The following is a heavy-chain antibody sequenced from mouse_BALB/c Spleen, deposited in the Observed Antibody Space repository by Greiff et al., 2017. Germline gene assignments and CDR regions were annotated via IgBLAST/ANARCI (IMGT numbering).Heavy chain of an antibody. J-gene: IGHJ1*01. CDR3: ARDYGSSKYFDV. D-gene: IGHD1-1*01. CDR2: IDPENGNT. CDR1: GFNIKDYY. Sequence: DVKLQESGAELVRPGALVKLSCKASGFNIKDYYMHWVKQRPEQGLEWIGWIDPENGNTIYDPKFQGKASITADTSSNTAYLQLSSLTSEDTAVYYCARDYGSSKYFDVWGAGTTVTVSS. V-gene: IGHV14-1*02.